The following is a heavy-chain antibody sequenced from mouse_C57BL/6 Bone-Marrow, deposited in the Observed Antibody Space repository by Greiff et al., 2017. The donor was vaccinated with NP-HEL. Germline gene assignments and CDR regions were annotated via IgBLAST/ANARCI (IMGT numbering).Heavy chain of an antibody. J-gene: IGHJ3*01. CDR1: GYTFTSYW. V-gene: IGHV1-64*01. CDR2: IHPNSGSN. D-gene: IGHD2-3*01. Sequence: VQLQQPGAELVKPGASVKLSCKASGYTFTSYWMHWVKQRPGQGLEWIGMIHPNSGSNNYNEKFKSKATLTVDKSSSTAYMQLSSLTSEDSSVYYCATDGYHWAYWGHGTLVTVSA. CDR3: ATDGYHWAY.